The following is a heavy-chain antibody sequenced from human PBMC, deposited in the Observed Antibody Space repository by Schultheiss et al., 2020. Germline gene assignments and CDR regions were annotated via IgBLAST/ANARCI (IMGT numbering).Heavy chain of an antibody. CDR3: ARHAATAIRYRYFDY. V-gene: IGHV4-39*01. Sequence: SETLSLTCSVSGDSVTSGGYYWSWIRQPPGKGLQWIGSIYYSGSTYSNPSLKSRVTISADTSNNQFSLRLSSVTAADTAIYYCARHAATAIRYRYFDYWGQGILVTVSS. CDR2: IYYSGST. J-gene: IGHJ4*02. CDR1: GDSVTSGGYY. D-gene: IGHD2-2*02.